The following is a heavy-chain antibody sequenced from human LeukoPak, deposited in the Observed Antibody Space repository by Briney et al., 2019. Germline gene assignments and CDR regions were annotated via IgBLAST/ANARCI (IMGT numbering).Heavy chain of an antibody. V-gene: IGHV3-53*01. CDR3: AGGYYYDSALDY. J-gene: IGHJ4*02. Sequence: GGSLRLSCAASGFTVSSNYMSWVRQAPGKGLEWFSVIYSGGSTYYADSVKGRFTISRDSSKNTLYLQMNSLRAEDTAVYYCAGGYYYDSALDYWGQGTLVTVSS. CDR1: GFTVSSNY. CDR2: IYSGGST. D-gene: IGHD3-22*01.